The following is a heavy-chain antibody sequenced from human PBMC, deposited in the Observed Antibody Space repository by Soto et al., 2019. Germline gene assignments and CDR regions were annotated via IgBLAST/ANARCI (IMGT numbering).Heavy chain of an antibody. V-gene: IGHV4-4*07. CDR2: VHTSGST. CDR3: AREKAVAFTGWLDH. D-gene: IGHD6-19*01. J-gene: IGHJ5*02. CDR1: GDSISSYF. Sequence: SNALSLTCTVSGDSISSYFWSWIRQPAGKGLEWIGRVHTSGSTTYNPSLKSRVTMSVDTSKSQFSLKLTSVTAADTAVYYCAREKAVAFTGWLDHRGQRT.